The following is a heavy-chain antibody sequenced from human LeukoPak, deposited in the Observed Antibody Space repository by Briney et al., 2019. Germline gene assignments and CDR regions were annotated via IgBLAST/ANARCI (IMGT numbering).Heavy chain of an antibody. CDR1: GFTFSTYW. D-gene: IGHD6-13*01. V-gene: IGHV3-7*01. Sequence: GGSLRLSCEASGFTFSTYWMSWVRQAPGKGLEWVANIKQDGSEKYYVDSVKGRFTISRDNVKNSLYLQMNSLRAEDTAMYYCARDSAGNDYWGQGTLVTVSS. CDR2: IKQDGSEK. J-gene: IGHJ4*02. CDR3: ARDSAGNDY.